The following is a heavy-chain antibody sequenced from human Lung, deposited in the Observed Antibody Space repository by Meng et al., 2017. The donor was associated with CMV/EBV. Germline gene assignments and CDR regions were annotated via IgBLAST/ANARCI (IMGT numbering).Heavy chain of an antibody. CDR1: GFTFSNYA. Sequence: GGSXRLXXAASGFTFSNYAMNWVRQAPGKGLEWVSVIYSDGSSTYYADSVKGRFTISRDNSKNTLDLQMNSLRAEDTAVYYCAKGDDSGWSPFDYWGQGTLVXVSS. D-gene: IGHD3-22*01. J-gene: IGHJ4*02. CDR2: IYSDGSST. V-gene: IGHV3-23*03. CDR3: AKGDDSGWSPFDY.